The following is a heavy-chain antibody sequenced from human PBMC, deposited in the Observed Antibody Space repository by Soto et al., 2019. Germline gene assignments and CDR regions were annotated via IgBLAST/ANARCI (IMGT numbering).Heavy chain of an antibody. J-gene: IGHJ4*02. D-gene: IGHD2-2*02. V-gene: IGHV4-30-2*01. CDR2: IYHSGST. Sequence: SETLSLTCAVSGGSISSCGYSWSWIRQPPGKGLEWIGYIYHSGSTYYNPSLKSRVTISVDRSKNQFSLKLSSVTAADTAVYYWARSRTSCYSCFDYWGQGPLVT. CDR1: GGSISSCGYS. CDR3: ARSRTSCYSCFDY.